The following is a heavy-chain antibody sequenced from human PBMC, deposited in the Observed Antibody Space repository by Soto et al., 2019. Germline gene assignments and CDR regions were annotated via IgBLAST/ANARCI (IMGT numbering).Heavy chain of an antibody. V-gene: IGHV3-9*01. CDR2: ISWNSGSI. Sequence: EVQLVESGGGLVQPGRSLRLSCAASGFTFDDYAMHWVRQAPGKGLEWVAGISWNSGSIGYADSVKGRFTISRDNAKNSLYLQMNSLRAEDTALYYCAKDIAPGISIVRGVRTHYYSGMDVWGQGTTVTVSS. J-gene: IGHJ6*02. CDR1: GFTFDDYA. D-gene: IGHD3-10*01. CDR3: AKDIAPGISIVRGVRTHYYSGMDV.